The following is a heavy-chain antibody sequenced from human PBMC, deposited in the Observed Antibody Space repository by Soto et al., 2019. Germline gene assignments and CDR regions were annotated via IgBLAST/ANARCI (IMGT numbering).Heavy chain of an antibody. Sequence: QVQLVESGGGVVQPGRSLRLSCAASGFTFSSYGMHWVRQAPGKGLEWVAVIWYDGSNKYYADSVKGRFTISRDNSKKTLYLQMNSLRAEDTAVYYCARGDYYYDSSGYQVDYWGQGTLVTVSS. CDR2: IWYDGSNK. V-gene: IGHV3-33*01. CDR3: ARGDYYYDSSGYQVDY. D-gene: IGHD3-22*01. J-gene: IGHJ4*02. CDR1: GFTFSSYG.